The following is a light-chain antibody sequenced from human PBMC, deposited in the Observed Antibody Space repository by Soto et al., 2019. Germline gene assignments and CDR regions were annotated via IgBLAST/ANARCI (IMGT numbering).Light chain of an antibody. CDR3: QQDYSSRT. CDR1: QSVSSNY. V-gene: IGKV3-20*01. J-gene: IGKJ5*01. Sequence: EHVLTQSPGTLSLSPGERATLSCRASQSVSSNYLAWYQQKPGQAPRLLIYGASIMASGVPDRFSGSGSGTDFTLTISRLQPEYFAVYYCQQDYSSRTFGQGTRLEI. CDR2: GAS.